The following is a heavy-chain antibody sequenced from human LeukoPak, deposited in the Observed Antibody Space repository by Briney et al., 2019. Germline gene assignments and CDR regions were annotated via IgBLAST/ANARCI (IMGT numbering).Heavy chain of an antibody. J-gene: IGHJ4*02. CDR3: ARGGTATVTT. CDR1: GGSVSSGSYY. Sequence: AETLYLTCTVSGGSVSSGSYYWSWIRQPPGKGLEWIGEINHSGSTNYNPSLKSRVTISVDTSKNQFSLKLSSVTAADTAVYYCARGGTATVTTWGQGTLVTVSS. D-gene: IGHD4-11*01. V-gene: IGHV4-39*07. CDR2: INHSGST.